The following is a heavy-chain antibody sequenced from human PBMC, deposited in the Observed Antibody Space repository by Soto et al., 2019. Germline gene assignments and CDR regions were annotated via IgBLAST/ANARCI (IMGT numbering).Heavy chain of an antibody. J-gene: IGHJ4*02. Sequence: EVQLVESGGGLVKPGGSLRLSCAASGFTFSSYSMNWVRQAPGKGLEWVSAISGSSSNTYYADSVKGRFTISRDNAKNSLYLQMTSLRAEHTAVYYCTRDPPLRVTVVGPGHYWGQGTRVTVPS. D-gene: IGHD2-2*01. CDR1: GFTFSSYS. CDR2: ISGSSSNT. V-gene: IGHV3-21*01. CDR3: TRDPPLRVTVVGPGHY.